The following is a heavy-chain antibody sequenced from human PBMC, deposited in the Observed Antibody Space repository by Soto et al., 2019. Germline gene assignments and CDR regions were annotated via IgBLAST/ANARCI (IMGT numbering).Heavy chain of an antibody. CDR2: IDPSSGNI. CDR3: VREHSPGLFDY. Sequence: GASVKVSCKASGYRFTTYHINWVRQAPGQGPQWVGTIDPSSGNINYAQKLKGRVTLTRDTSTSTLYMELSSLISGDTAVYYCVREHSPGLFDYWGQGTLVTAPQ. CDR1: GYRFTTYH. J-gene: IGHJ4*02. V-gene: IGHV1-46*04. D-gene: IGHD1-26*01.